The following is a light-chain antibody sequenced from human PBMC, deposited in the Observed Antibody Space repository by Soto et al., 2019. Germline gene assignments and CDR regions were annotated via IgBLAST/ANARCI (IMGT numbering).Light chain of an antibody. J-gene: IGKJ2*01. V-gene: IGKV3-11*01. Sequence: EIVLTQSPATLSLSPGERATLSCRASQSVSSYLAWYQQKPGQAPRLLIYDASNRATGIPARFSGSGSGTDFTLTISSLEPEAFAVYYCQQRSNWPRYTFGQGTKLEI. CDR3: QQRSNWPRYT. CDR2: DAS. CDR1: QSVSSY.